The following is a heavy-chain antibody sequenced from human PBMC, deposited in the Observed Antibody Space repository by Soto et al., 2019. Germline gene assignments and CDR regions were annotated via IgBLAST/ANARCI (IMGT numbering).Heavy chain of an antibody. J-gene: IGHJ6*03. V-gene: IGHV4-59*08. Sequence: SETLSLTCTVSGGSSSSYYWSWIRQPPGKGLEWIGYIYYSGSTNYNPSLKRRVTISVDTSKNQFALKLSSVTAADTAVYYCARHKIVTTPGYYYYYYMDVWGKGTTVTVSS. CDR2: IYYSGST. D-gene: IGHD4-4*01. CDR3: ARHKIVTTPGYYYYYYMDV. CDR1: GGSSSSYY.